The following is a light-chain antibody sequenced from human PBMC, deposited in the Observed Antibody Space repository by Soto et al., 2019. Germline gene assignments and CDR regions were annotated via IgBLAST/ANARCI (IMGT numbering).Light chain of an antibody. CDR2: SAS. V-gene: IGKV3-20*01. CDR1: QSVRSHN. J-gene: IGKJ4*01. Sequence: DIVLTQSPGTLSLSPGERATLSGRASQSVRSHNLVWYQQKPGQAPRLLIHSASTRVTGIPDRFSGSGSGTDFTLTISRLEPEDFAVYYCQQCSTSPLTFGGGTKVEIK. CDR3: QQCSTSPLT.